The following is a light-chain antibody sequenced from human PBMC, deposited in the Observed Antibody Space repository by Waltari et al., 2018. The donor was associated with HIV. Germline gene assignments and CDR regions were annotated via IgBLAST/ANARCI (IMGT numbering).Light chain of an antibody. Sequence: SYEVTQPPSVSVSPGQTASITCSGDKLGDKYACWYQQRPGQSPVLVIYQDSKRPSAIPARFSGSNAGNTATLTISGTQAMEEADYYCQPWDSSTVVFGGGTKLTVL. J-gene: IGLJ2*01. CDR2: QDS. V-gene: IGLV3-1*01. CDR3: QPWDSSTVV. CDR1: KLGDKY.